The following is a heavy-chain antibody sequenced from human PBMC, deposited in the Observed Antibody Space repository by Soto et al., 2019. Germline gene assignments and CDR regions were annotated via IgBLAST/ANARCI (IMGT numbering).Heavy chain of an antibody. J-gene: IGHJ3*02. D-gene: IGHD3-9*01. CDR3: ASILLTGYYDGFDI. Sequence: PGGSLRLSCAASGFTFSSYSMNWVRQAPGKGLEWVSSISSSSSYIYYADSVKGRFTISRDNAKNSLYLQMNSLRAEDTAVYYCASILLTGYYDGFDIWGAGTMVTV. CDR1: GFTFSSYS. V-gene: IGHV3-21*01. CDR2: ISSSSSYI.